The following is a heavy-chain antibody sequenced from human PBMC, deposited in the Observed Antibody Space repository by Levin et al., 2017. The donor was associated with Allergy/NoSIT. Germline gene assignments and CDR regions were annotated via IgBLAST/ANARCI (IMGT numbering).Heavy chain of an antibody. Sequence: GESLKISCAASGFTFSSYGMHWVRQAPGKGLEWVTVMSYDGSKKYYADSVEGRFTISRDNSKNTLYLQMNSLRAEDTAVYYCAKGWWGSDYWGQGTLVTVSS. CDR3: AKGWWGSDY. V-gene: IGHV3-30*18. CDR2: MSYDGSKK. J-gene: IGHJ4*02. CDR1: GFTFSSYG. D-gene: IGHD2-21*01.